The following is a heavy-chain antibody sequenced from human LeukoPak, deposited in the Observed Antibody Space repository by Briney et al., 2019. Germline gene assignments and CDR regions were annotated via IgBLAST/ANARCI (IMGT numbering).Heavy chain of an antibody. J-gene: IGHJ4*02. CDR1: GGSISSGGYY. D-gene: IGHD3-10*01. CDR2: IYYSGST. CDR3: ARDPYGSIDY. Sequence: SQTLSLTCTVSGGSISSGGYYWSWIRQHPGKGLEWIGHIYYSGSTYYNPSLKSRVTISVDTSKNQFSLKLSSVTAADTAVYYCARDPYGSIDYWGQGTLVTVSS. V-gene: IGHV4-31*03.